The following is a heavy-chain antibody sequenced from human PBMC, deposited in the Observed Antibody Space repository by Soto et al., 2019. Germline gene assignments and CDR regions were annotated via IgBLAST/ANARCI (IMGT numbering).Heavy chain of an antibody. J-gene: IGHJ4*02. Sequence: QVQLVQSGAEVKKPGASVKVSCKASGYTFASCAIHWLRQAPGQSLEWVGWIHAGNGDIKYSQKFQGRVTITGDTSANTAYMELSSLTSEDTAIYYCANWMGVGATIPVRGYWGQGTLVTVSS. D-gene: IGHD5-12*01. CDR3: ANWMGVGATIPVRGY. CDR2: IHAGNGDI. V-gene: IGHV1-3*01. CDR1: GYTFASCA.